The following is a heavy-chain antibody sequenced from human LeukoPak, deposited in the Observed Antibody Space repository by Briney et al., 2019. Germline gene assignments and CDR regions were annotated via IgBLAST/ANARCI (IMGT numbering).Heavy chain of an antibody. J-gene: IGHJ4*02. CDR1: GGSFSGYY. CDR2: INHSGST. V-gene: IGHV4-34*01. CDR3: ARARLACSSWCRIRYYFDY. D-gene: IGHD6-13*01. Sequence: SETLSPTCAVYGGSFSGYYWSWIRQPPGKGLEWIGEINHSGSTNYNPSLKSRVTISVDTSKNQFSLKLSSVTAADTAVYYCARARLACSSWCRIRYYFDYWGQGTLVNVSS.